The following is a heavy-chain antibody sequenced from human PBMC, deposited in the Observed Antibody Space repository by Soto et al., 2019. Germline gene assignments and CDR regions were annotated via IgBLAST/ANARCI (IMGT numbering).Heavy chain of an antibody. CDR1: GFTFSSYA. CDR2: ISGSGGST. Sequence: EVQLLESGGGLVQPGGSLRLSCAASGFTFSSYAMSWVRQAPGKGLEWVSAISGSGGSTYYADSVKGRFTISRDNSKNTLYLQMNSLRAEDTAVYYCARPFAYSSGWFVYWGQGTLVTVSS. D-gene: IGHD6-19*01. CDR3: ARPFAYSSGWFVY. J-gene: IGHJ5*01. V-gene: IGHV3-23*01.